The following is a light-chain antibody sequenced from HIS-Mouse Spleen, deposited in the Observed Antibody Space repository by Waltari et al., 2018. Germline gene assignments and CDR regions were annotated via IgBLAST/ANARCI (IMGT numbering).Light chain of an antibody. CDR1: QGVLYSSNNQNY. Sequence: DIVMTQSPDSLAVSLGERATINCKSSQGVLYSSNNQNYLAWYQQKPGQPPKLLIYWASTRESGVPDRFSGSGSGTEFTLTISSLQAEDVAVYYCQQYYSTPYTFGQGTKLEIK. J-gene: IGKJ2*01. V-gene: IGKV4-1*01. CDR2: WAS. CDR3: QQYYSTPYT.